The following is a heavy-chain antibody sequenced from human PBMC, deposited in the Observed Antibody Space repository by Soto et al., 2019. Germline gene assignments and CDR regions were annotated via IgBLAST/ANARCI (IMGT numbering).Heavy chain of an antibody. V-gene: IGHV3-23*01. CDR2: ISDSGSST. CDR1: GFTVNNYA. CDR3: AKRHCSGTSCYHFDY. D-gene: IGHD2-15*01. Sequence: GSLRLSCVASGFTVNNYAMSWVRQAPGKGLEWVSRISDSGSSTYYADSVKGRFTISRDNSKNTLYMQMNSLRAEDTAVYYCAKRHCSGTSCYHFDYWGQGTPVTVSS. J-gene: IGHJ4*02.